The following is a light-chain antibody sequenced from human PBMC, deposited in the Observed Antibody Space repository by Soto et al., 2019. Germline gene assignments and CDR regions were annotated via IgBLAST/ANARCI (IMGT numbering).Light chain of an antibody. V-gene: IGKV3-20*01. CDR2: GSS. CDR1: QSVSSSY. Sequence: VLTQSPGTVSLSPGERATLYCRVCQSVSSSYLAWYQQKPGQAPRLLIYGSSSRATGIPDRFSGSGSGTDFTLTISILEPGDFALYYCPQSASSPLPFAGGTKV. CDR3: PQSASSPLP. J-gene: IGKJ4*01.